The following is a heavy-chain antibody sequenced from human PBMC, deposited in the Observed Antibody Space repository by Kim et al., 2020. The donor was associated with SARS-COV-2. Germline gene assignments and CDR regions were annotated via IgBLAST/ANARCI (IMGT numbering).Heavy chain of an antibody. J-gene: IGHJ5*02. Sequence: ASVKVSCKVSGYTLTELSMHWVRQAPGKGLEWMGGFDPEDGETIYAQKFQGRVTMTEDTSTDTAYMELSSLRSEDTAVYYCATSSARIWFGDPSRGVWFDPWGQGTLVTVSS. CDR2: FDPEDGET. V-gene: IGHV1-24*01. CDR3: ATSSARIWFGDPSRGVWFDP. CDR1: GYTLTELS. D-gene: IGHD3-10*01.